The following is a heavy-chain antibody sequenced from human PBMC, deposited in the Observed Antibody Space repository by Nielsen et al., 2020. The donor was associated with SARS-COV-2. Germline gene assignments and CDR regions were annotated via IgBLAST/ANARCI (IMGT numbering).Heavy chain of an antibody. J-gene: IGHJ4*02. CDR2: MLYIVTA. CDR3: ARGCYNIYDFGF. D-gene: IGHD5-24*01. V-gene: IGHV4-61*01. Sequence: SATLSLTCTVSGVSVSSGCYFRSWIRPPLGKRLAWLGYMLYIVTANYNPSFQSRVNILVDSSKNQFSLNLSSVTAADTAIYYCARGCYNIYDFGFWGRRTLVTVSS. CDR1: GVSVSSGCYF.